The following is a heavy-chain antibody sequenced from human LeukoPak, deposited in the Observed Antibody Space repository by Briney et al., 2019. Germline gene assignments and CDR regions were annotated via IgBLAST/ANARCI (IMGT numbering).Heavy chain of an antibody. D-gene: IGHD5-24*01. CDR2: INPSAGST. V-gene: IGHV1-46*01. CDR1: GYTFSSYY. CDR3: ARGKGDGYNLGTFDT. Sequence: ASVKVSCKASGYTFSSYYIHWLRQAPGQGLEWMGIINPSAGSTTYAQNFQGRVTMTRDTSTSTVYVELSRLTSDDTAVYYCARGKGDGYNLGTFDTWGQGTMVTVSS. J-gene: IGHJ3*02.